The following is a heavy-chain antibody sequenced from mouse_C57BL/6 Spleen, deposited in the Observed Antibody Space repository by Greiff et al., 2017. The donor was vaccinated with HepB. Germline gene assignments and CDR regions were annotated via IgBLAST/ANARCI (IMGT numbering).Heavy chain of an antibody. V-gene: IGHV1-69*01. Sequence: QVQLKQPGAELVMPGASVKLSCKASGYTFTSYWMHWVKQRPGQGLEWIGEIDPSDSYTNYNQKFKGKSTLTVDKSSSTAYMQLSSLTSEDSAVYYCARAGPYGYWGQGTTLTVSS. CDR3: ARAGPYGY. CDR2: IDPSDSYT. D-gene: IGHD1-1*02. CDR1: GYTFTSYW. J-gene: IGHJ2*01.